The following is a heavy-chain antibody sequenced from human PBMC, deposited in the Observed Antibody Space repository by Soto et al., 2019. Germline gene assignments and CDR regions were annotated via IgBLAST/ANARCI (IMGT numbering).Heavy chain of an antibody. Sequence: EVQLLESGGGLVQPGGSLRLSCAASGFTFSVYSMNWVRQTPGKGLDWVSYITGSSDTTRFADSVKGRFTVSRDNAKNSLYLQMNNLRDEDTGVYYCTTSNGHLNHWGQGTLVSVSS. CDR3: TTSNGHLNH. CDR1: GFTFSVYS. V-gene: IGHV3-48*02. J-gene: IGHJ4*02. D-gene: IGHD3-22*01. CDR2: ITGSSDTT.